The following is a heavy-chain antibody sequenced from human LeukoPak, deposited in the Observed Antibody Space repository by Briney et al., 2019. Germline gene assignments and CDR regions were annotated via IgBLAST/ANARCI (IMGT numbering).Heavy chain of an antibody. Sequence: PGGSLRLSCAASGFTFSSYWMGWLRQAPGRGLECVAYIKEDVSEKYYVGSVKGRFTISRDNAKNSLWLQMNSLRVEDTATYYCARAAGTTRTFGYWGQGILVTVSS. D-gene: IGHD1-7*01. CDR2: IKEDVSEK. J-gene: IGHJ4*02. CDR3: ARAAGTTRTFGY. CDR1: GFTFSSYW. V-gene: IGHV3-7*04.